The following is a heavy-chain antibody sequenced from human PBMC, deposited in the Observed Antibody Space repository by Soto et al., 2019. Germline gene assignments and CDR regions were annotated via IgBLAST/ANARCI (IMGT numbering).Heavy chain of an antibody. D-gene: IGHD3-22*01. CDR2: ISGSGGST. J-gene: IGHJ6*03. CDR3: AKDDREGVSANYYYYYMDL. V-gene: IGHV3-23*01. CDR1: GFTFSSYA. Sequence: EVQLLESGGGLVQPGGSLRLSCAASGFTFSSYAMSWVRQAPGKGLEWVSAISGSGGSTYYADSVKGRFTISRDNSKNTLYLQMNSLRAEDTAVYYCAKDDREGVSANYYYYYMDLWGKGTTVTVSS.